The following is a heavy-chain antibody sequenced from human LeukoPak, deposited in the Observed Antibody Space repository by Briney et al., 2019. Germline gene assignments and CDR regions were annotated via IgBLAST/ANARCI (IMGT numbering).Heavy chain of an antibody. J-gene: IGHJ3*02. D-gene: IGHD3-22*01. CDR1: GGTFISYA. CDR3: ATHNYDSSGYYPLDDAFDI. CDR2: IIPIFGTA. Sequence: GASVKVSCKASGGTFISYAISWVRQAPGQGLEWMGGIIPIFGTANYAQKFQGRVTITADGSTSTAYMELSSLRSEDTAVYYCATHNYDSSGYYPLDDAFDIWGQGTMVTVSS. V-gene: IGHV1-69*13.